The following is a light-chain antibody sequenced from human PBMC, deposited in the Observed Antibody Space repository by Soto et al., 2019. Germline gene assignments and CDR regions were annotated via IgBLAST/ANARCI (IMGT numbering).Light chain of an antibody. CDR1: SSDIGDYNS. CDR2: EVI. CDR3: TSYAAGDNYV. V-gene: IGLV2-8*01. Sequence: QSALTQPPSASGSPGQSVTISCTGTSSDIGDYNSVSWYQQHPAKAPKLIIYEVIKRPSGVPGRFSGSKSGNTASLTVSWLQAEDEADYYCTSYAAGDNYVFGTGTQLTVL. J-gene: IGLJ1*01.